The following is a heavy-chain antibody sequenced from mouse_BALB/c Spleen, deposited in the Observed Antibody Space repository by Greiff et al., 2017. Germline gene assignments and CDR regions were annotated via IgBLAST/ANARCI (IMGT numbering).Heavy chain of an antibody. J-gene: IGHJ4*01. Sequence: EVQLVESGGGLVQPGGSLKLSCAASGFTFSSYTMSWVRQTPEKRLEWVAYISNGGGSTYYPDTVKGRFTISRDNAKNTLYLQMSSLKSEDTAMYYCARLPYYYGSSYYYAMDYWGQGTSVTVSS. CDR1: GFTFSSYT. V-gene: IGHV5-12-2*01. CDR2: ISNGGGST. D-gene: IGHD1-1*01. CDR3: ARLPYYYGSSYYYAMDY.